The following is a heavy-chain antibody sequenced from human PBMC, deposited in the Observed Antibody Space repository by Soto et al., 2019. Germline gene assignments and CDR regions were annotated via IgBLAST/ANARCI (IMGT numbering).Heavy chain of an antibody. D-gene: IGHD3-10*01. CDR1: GFTFSSYA. CDR2: ISYDGGNK. Sequence: QVQLVESGGGVVQPGRSLRLSCAASGFTFSSYAMHWVRQAPGKGLEWVAVISYDGGNKYYADSVKGRFTISRDNSKNTLYLQINSVRAEDTAVYYCARPDYGSGSYPDYWGQGALVTVSS. J-gene: IGHJ4*02. CDR3: ARPDYGSGSYPDY. V-gene: IGHV3-30-3*01.